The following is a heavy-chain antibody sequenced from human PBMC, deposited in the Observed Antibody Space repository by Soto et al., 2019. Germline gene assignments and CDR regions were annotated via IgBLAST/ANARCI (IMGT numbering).Heavy chain of an antibody. Sequence: GGSLRLSCAASGFTFSSYEMNWVRQAPGKGLEWVSYISSSGSTIYYADSVKGRFTISRDNPKNTLYLQMNSLRAEDTAVYYCAKDLPAGDSSSWYPGNWFDPWGQGTLVTVSS. J-gene: IGHJ5*02. V-gene: IGHV3-48*03. CDR3: AKDLPAGDSSSWYPGNWFDP. CDR1: GFTFSSYE. CDR2: ISSSGSTI. D-gene: IGHD6-13*01.